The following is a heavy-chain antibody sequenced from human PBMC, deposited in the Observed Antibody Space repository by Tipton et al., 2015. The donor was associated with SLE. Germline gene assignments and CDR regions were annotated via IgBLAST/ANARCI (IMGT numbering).Heavy chain of an antibody. CDR1: GGSFSSSYY. Sequence: TLSLTCAVYGGSFSSSYYWSWIRQPPGKGLEWIGYIYYSGSTNYNPSLKSRVTISVDTSKNQFSLKLSSVTAADTAVYYCAREPRGGIAAAALRYFDLWGRGTLVTVSS. D-gene: IGHD6-13*01. CDR2: IYYSGST. J-gene: IGHJ2*01. CDR3: AREPRGGIAAAALRYFDL. V-gene: IGHV4-61*01.